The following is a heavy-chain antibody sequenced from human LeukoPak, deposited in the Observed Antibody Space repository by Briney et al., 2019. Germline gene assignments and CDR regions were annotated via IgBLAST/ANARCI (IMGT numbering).Heavy chain of an antibody. D-gene: IGHD4-17*01. CDR3: ARDCGDYGDLNWFDP. V-gene: IGHV1-2*02. Sequence: GASVKVSCKASGYTFTGYYMHWVRQAPGQGLEWIGWINPNSGGTNYAQKFQGRVTMTRDTSISTAYMELSRLRSDDTAVYYCARDCGDYGDLNWFDPWGQGTLVTVSS. CDR2: INPNSGGT. CDR1: GYTFTGYY. J-gene: IGHJ5*02.